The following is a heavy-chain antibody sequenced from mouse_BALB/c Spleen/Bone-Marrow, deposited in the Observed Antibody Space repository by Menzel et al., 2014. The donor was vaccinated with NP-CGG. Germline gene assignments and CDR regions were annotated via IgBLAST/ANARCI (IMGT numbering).Heavy chain of an antibody. D-gene: IGHD3-3*01. CDR1: GYTFTSYW. CDR3: AKEGRGAY. V-gene: IGHV1-87*01. CDR2: IYPGDGDT. Sequence: QVQLQQSGAGLARPGASVKLSCKASGYTFTSYWMQWVKRRPGQGLEWIGAIYPGDGDTRYTQKFKGKATLTADKSSSTAYMQLSSLASEDSAVYYCAKEGRGAYWGQGTLVTVSA. J-gene: IGHJ3*01.